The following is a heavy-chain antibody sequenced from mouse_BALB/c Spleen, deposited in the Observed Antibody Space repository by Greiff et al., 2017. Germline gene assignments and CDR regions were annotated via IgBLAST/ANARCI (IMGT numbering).Heavy chain of an antibody. V-gene: IGHV1S81*02. Sequence: VQLQQSGAELVKPGASVKLSCKASGYTFTSYWMHWVKQRPGQGLEWIGEINPSNGRTNYNEKFKGKATLTVDKSSSTAYMQLSSLTSEDSAVYYCATSDHYYDYDARYAMDYWGQGTTVTVSS. J-gene: IGHJ4*01. D-gene: IGHD2-4*01. CDR1: GYTFTSYW. CDR3: ATSDHYYDYDARYAMDY. CDR2: INPSNGRT.